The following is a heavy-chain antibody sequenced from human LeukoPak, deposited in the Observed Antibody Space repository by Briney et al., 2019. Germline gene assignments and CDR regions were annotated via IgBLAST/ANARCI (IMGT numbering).Heavy chain of an antibody. Sequence: SETLSLTCTVSGGSINSYYWSWIRQPPGKGLEWIGYIYYSGSTNYNPSLKSRVTISVDTSNNKFSLKLTSLTAADAAVYYCVRHLSAGRPAFDIWGQGTMVTVSS. D-gene: IGHD2-15*01. V-gene: IGHV4-59*08. CDR3: VRHLSAGRPAFDI. CDR2: IYYSGST. J-gene: IGHJ3*02. CDR1: GGSINSYY.